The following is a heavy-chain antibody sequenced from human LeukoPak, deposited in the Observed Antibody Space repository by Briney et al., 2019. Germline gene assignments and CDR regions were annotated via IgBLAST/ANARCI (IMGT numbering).Heavy chain of an antibody. CDR3: TSGRITIFGVVRSFDY. Sequence: GGSPRLSCAASGFTFSSYAMSWVRQAPGKGLEWVSAISGSGGSTYYADSVKGRFTISRDNSKNTLYLQMNSLRAEDTAVYYCTSGRITIFGVVRSFDYWGQGTLVTVSS. V-gene: IGHV3-23*01. CDR1: GFTFSSYA. D-gene: IGHD3-3*01. J-gene: IGHJ4*02. CDR2: ISGSGGST.